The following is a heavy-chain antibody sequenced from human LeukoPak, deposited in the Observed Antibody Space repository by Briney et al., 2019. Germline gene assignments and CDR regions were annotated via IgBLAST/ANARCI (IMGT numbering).Heavy chain of an antibody. D-gene: IGHD2-21*01. V-gene: IGHV1-2*02. CDR3: ARSDSLRYYYYYYMDV. CDR2: INSKTGGT. Sequence: ASVKVSCKASGYTFSDYYIHWVRQAPGQGLQWMAWINSKTGGTNYAQNFQGRVTVSRETSISTAYLELSGLMSDDTAVYYCARSDSLRYYYYYYMDVWGKGTMVTVSS. CDR1: GYTFSDYY. J-gene: IGHJ6*03.